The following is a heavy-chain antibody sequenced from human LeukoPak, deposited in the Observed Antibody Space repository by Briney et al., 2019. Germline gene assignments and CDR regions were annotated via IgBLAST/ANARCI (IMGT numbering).Heavy chain of an antibody. D-gene: IGHD5-18*01. Sequence: SETLSLTCTVSGGSISSHYWTWIRQSPVKGLEWIGDISNSGSTSYNPSLKSRVTISIDTSKNQFSLKLSSVTAADTAVYYCGXXXLXGYFXXXXXXVWGKGTTVTVSS. CDR2: ISNSGST. J-gene: IGHJ6*03. CDR3: GXXXLXGYFXXXXXXV. V-gene: IGHV4-59*11. CDR1: GGSISSHY.